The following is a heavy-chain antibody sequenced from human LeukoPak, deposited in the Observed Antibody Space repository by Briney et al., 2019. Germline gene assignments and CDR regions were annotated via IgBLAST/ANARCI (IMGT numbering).Heavy chain of an antibody. CDR3: ALLAVASDFDY. J-gene: IGHJ4*02. D-gene: IGHD6-19*01. CDR1: GFPFSVYE. CDR2: IGSSGTPR. Sequence: PGGSLSLSCTVSGFPFSVYEMNWVRQGPGKGLEWVSNIGSSGTPRYYAESVKGRFSISRDNAENSLFLQMNSLRVEDTGIYYCALLAVASDFDYWGQGALVTVSS. V-gene: IGHV3-48*03.